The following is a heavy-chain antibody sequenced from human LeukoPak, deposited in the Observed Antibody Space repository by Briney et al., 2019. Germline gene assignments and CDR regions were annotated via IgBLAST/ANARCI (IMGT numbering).Heavy chain of an antibody. CDR1: GGSFSGYY. CDR3: ATHPPGS. V-gene: IGHV4-34*01. Sequence: TSETLSLTCAVYGGSFSGYYWSWIRQPPGKGLEWIGEINHSGSTNYNPSLKSRVTISVDTSKNQFSLKLSSVTAADTAVYYCATHPPGSWGQGTLVTVSS. CDR2: INHSGST. J-gene: IGHJ5*02.